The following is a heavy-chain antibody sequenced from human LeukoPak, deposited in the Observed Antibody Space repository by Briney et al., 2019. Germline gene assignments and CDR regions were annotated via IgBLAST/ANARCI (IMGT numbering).Heavy chain of an antibody. CDR1: GGSLSSSSYY. Sequence: SETLSLTCTVSGGSLSSSSYYWGWLRQPPGRGLEWIGSIYYSGSTYYNPSLKSQVTISVDTSKNQFSLKLSFVTAADTAVYYCARDIYEGGITMVRGVIMTGFDYWGQGTLVTVSS. D-gene: IGHD3-10*01. CDR3: ARDIYEGGITMVRGVIMTGFDY. V-gene: IGHV4-39*07. J-gene: IGHJ4*02. CDR2: IYYSGST.